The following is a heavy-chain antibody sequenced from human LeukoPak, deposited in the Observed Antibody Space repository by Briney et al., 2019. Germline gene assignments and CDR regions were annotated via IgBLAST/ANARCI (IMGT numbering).Heavy chain of an antibody. CDR2: IYTSGTT. CDR3: AREERLYSSSWYPRPYYYYMDV. D-gene: IGHD6-13*01. V-gene: IGHV4-4*07. Sequence: SETLSLTCTVSGGSISSYYWSWIRQPAGKGLEWIGRIYTSGTTHYNPSLKSRVTMSVDTSKNQFSLKLTSVTAADTAVYYCAREERLYSSSWYPRPYYYYMDVWGKGTTVTISS. J-gene: IGHJ6*03. CDR1: GGSISSYY.